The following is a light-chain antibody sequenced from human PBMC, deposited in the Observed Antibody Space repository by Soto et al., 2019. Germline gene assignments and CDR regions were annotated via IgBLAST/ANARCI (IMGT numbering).Light chain of an antibody. Sequence: VLTQDPGTLSLSPGERASLSCMASQRVSSSYMAWYQQKPGQAPRLLIYGASTRATGIPDRFSGSGSGTDFTLTISSLQSEDFAVYYCQQYNNWPWTFGQGTKVDIK. J-gene: IGKJ1*01. CDR3: QQYNNWPWT. CDR1: QRVSSSY. V-gene: IGKV3-20*01. CDR2: GAS.